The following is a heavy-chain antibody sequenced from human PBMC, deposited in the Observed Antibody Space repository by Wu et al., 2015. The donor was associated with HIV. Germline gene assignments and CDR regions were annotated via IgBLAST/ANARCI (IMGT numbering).Heavy chain of an antibody. CDR1: GYTFTSYG. D-gene: IGHD2-2*02. J-gene: IGHJ6*02. Sequence: QVQLVQSGAEVKKPGASVKVSCKASGYTFTSYGISWVRQATGQGLEWMGWMNPNSGNTGYAQKFQGRVTMTRNTSISTAYMELSSLRSEDTAVYYCARGRYCSSTSCYTYYYYGMDVWAKGPRSPSP. CDR3: ARGRYCSSTSCYTYYYYGMDV. V-gene: IGHV1-8*02. CDR2: MNPNSGNT.